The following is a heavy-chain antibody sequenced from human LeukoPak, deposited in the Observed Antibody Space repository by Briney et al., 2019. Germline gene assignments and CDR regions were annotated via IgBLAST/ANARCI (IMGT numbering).Heavy chain of an antibody. D-gene: IGHD6-13*01. CDR3: ARGIAAHYYYYYYGMDV. V-gene: IGHV3-33*01. CDR2: IWYDGSNK. Sequence: PGGSLRLSCAASGFTFSSYGMHWVRQAPGKRLEWVAVIWYDGSNKYYADSVKGRFTISRDNSKNTLYLQMNSLRAEDTAVYYCARGIAAHYYYYYYGMDVWGQGTTVTVSS. J-gene: IGHJ6*02. CDR1: GFTFSSYG.